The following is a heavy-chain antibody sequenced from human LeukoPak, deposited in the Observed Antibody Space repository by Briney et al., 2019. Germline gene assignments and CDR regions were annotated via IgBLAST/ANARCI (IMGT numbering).Heavy chain of an antibody. J-gene: IGHJ6*02. Sequence: SETLSLTCAVYGGSFSGYYWSWIRQPPGKGLEWIGEINHSGSTNYNPSLKSRVTISVDTSKNQFSLKLSSVTAADTAVYYCARTDLGYGSGSFYYYYGMDVWGQGTTVTVSS. D-gene: IGHD3-10*01. V-gene: IGHV4-34*01. CDR2: INHSGST. CDR3: ARTDLGYGSGSFYYYYGMDV. CDR1: GGSFSGYY.